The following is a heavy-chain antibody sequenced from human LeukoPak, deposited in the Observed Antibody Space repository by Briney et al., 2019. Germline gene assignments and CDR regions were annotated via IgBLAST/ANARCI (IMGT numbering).Heavy chain of an antibody. CDR2: IISGGST. CDR3: AKEYYSGLYDY. D-gene: IGHD5-12*01. V-gene: IGHV3-23*01. J-gene: IGHJ4*02. Sequence: GGTLRLSCAASGFTFSSYGMSWVRQAPGKGLEWVSGIISGGSTYYADSVKGRFTISRDNSKSTLHLQMNSLRAEDRAVYYCAKEYYSGLYDYWGQGTLVTVSS. CDR1: GFTFSSYG.